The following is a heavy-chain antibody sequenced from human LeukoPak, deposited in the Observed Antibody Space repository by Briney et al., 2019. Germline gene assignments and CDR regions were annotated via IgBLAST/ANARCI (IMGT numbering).Heavy chain of an antibody. V-gene: IGHV3-30-3*01. D-gene: IGHD3-22*01. Sequence: GGSLRLSCAASGFTFSSYAMHWVRQAPGKGLEWVAVISYDGSNKYYADSVKGRFTISRDNSKNTLYLQMNSLRAEDTAVYSGARERGPRYYYDSSGYYQAYFQHWGQGTLVTVSS. J-gene: IGHJ1*01. CDR3: ARERGPRYYYDSSGYYQAYFQH. CDR1: GFTFSSYA. CDR2: ISYDGSNK.